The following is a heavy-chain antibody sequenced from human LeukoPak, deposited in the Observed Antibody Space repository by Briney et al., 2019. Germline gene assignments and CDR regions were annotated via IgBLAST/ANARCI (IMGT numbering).Heavy chain of an antibody. CDR1: GFTFSDYY. V-gene: IGHV3-11*01. CDR3: ARGSYCSSTSCLPSDAFDI. Sequence: PGGSLRLSCAASGFTFSDYYMGWIRQAPGKGLEWVSYISSSGSTIYYADSVKGRFTISRDNAKNSLYLQMNSLRAEDTAVYYCARGSYCSSTSCLPSDAFDIWGQGTMVTVSS. CDR2: ISSSGSTI. J-gene: IGHJ3*02. D-gene: IGHD2-2*01.